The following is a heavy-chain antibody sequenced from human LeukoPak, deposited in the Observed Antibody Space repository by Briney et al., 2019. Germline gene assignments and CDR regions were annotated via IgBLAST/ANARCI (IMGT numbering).Heavy chain of an antibody. D-gene: IGHD6-19*01. J-gene: IGHJ2*01. Sequence: GGSLRLSCSASGFTFSSYSMHWVRQAPGKGLEWVSSISSSSYIYYADSVKGRFTISRDNAKNSLCLQMNSLRAEDTAVYYCARSVAVAGLSSYWYFDLWGRGTLVTVSS. V-gene: IGHV3-21*01. CDR2: ISSSSYI. CDR3: ARSVAVAGLSSYWYFDL. CDR1: GFTFSSYS.